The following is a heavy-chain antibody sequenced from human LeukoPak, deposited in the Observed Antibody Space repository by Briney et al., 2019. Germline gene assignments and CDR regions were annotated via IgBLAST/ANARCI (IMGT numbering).Heavy chain of an antibody. V-gene: IGHV3-23*01. CDR2: ISGSGGST. CDR1: GCTFSSYA. Sequence: PGGSLRLSCAASGCTFSSYAMSWVRQAPWKGLEWVSAISGSGGSTYYADSVKGRFTISRDNSKNTLYLQMNSLRAEDTAVYYCAKFDGDYGDFFDYWGQGTLVTVSS. D-gene: IGHD4-17*01. CDR3: AKFDGDYGDFFDY. J-gene: IGHJ4*02.